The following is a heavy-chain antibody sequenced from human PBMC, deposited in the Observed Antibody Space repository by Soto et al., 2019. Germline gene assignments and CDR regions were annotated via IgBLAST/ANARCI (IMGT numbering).Heavy chain of an antibody. CDR3: TTDPASIVDIVVVPAALGIR. CDR1: GFTFSNAW. Sequence: EVQLVESGGGLVKPGGSLRLSCAASGFTFSNAWMNWVRQAPGKGLEWVGRIKSKTDGGTTDYAAPVKGRFTISRDESKNTLYLQMNSLKTEDTSVYYCTTDPASIVDIVVVPAALGIRWGQGTLGTVSS. J-gene: IGHJ4*02. V-gene: IGHV3-15*07. CDR2: IKSKTDGGTT. D-gene: IGHD2-2*01.